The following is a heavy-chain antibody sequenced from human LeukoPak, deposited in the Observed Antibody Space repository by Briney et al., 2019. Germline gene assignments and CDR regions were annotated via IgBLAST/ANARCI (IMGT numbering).Heavy chain of an antibody. J-gene: IGHJ3*02. CDR1: GGSISSGSYY. Sequence: SETLSLTCTVSGGSISSGSYYWSWIRQPAGKGLEWIGRIYNSGSTIYNASLESRLTMSIDTSKNQFSLDLSSVTAADTAVYYCARDNPAAGAKGEDAFDIWGQGTMVTVSS. CDR2: IYNSGST. D-gene: IGHD6-19*01. CDR3: ARDNPAAGAKGEDAFDI. V-gene: IGHV4-61*02.